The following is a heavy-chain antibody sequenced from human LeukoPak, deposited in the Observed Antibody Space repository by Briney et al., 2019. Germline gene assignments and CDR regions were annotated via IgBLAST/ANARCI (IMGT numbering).Heavy chain of an antibody. Sequence: ASVKVSCKASGYSSTRYYMHWVRQAPGQGLEWMGIINPSGGSTSYAQKFQGRVTMTRDTSTSTVYMELSSLRSEDTAVYYCARDLPSYGIPDYWGQGTLVTVSS. J-gene: IGHJ4*02. D-gene: IGHD5-18*01. CDR3: ARDLPSYGIPDY. CDR2: INPSGGST. V-gene: IGHV1-46*01. CDR1: GYSSTRYY.